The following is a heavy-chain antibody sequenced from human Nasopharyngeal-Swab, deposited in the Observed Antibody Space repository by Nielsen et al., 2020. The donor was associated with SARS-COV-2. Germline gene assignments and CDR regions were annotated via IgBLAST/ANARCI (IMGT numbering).Heavy chain of an antibody. CDR3: ARPLSRDSTWTTEANWFDP. CDR1: GFSFSTYA. D-gene: IGHD6-13*01. Sequence: GGSLRLSCGASGFSFSTYAMTWVRQAPGKGLEWVSVISDSGGKTFYADSVKGRYTLSRDNFKNTLYLQMNSLRAEDTALYHCARPLSRDSTWTTEANWFDPWGQGTLVTVSS. V-gene: IGHV3-23*01. J-gene: IGHJ5*02. CDR2: ISDSGGKT.